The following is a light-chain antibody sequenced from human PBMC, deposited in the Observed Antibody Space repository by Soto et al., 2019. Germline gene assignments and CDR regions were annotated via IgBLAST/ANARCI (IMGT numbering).Light chain of an antibody. CDR1: QGISSY. J-gene: IGKJ4*01. V-gene: IGKV1-27*01. Sequence: DIQLTQSPSSLSASVGDRVTITCRASQGISSYLAWYQQKPGKVPKLLIYAASTLQSGVPSRFSGSGSGTDFTLTISSLQPEDVATYYCQKCKVAPFTFGGGTKVDIK. CDR2: AAS. CDR3: QKCKVAPFT.